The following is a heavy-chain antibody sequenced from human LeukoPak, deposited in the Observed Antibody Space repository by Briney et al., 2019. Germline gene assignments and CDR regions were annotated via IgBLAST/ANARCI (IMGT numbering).Heavy chain of an antibody. CDR3: ARFADMVGGVLSYMDV. CDR2: ISSSGSTI. V-gene: IGHV3-48*03. D-gene: IGHD3-10*01. CDR1: GFTFSSYE. Sequence: GGSLRLSCAASGFTFSSYEMNWVRQAPGKGLEWVSYISSSGSTIYYADSVKGRFTISRDNAKNSLYLQMNSLRAEDTAVYYCARFADMVGGVLSYMDVWGKGTTVTISS. J-gene: IGHJ6*03.